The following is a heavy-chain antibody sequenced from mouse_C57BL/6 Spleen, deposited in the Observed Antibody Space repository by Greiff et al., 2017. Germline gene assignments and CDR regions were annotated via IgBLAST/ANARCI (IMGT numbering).Heavy chain of an antibody. D-gene: IGHD2-5*01. CDR2: INPNNGGT. CDR1: GYTFTDYN. J-gene: IGHJ2*01. Sequence: EVKLMESGPELVKPGASVKIPCKASGYTFTDYNMDWVKQSHGKSLEWIGDINPNNGGTIYNQKFKGKATLTVDKSSSTAYMELRSLTSEDTAVYDCARSYSNYFDYWGKGTTLTVSS. V-gene: IGHV1-18*01. CDR3: ARSYSNYFDY.